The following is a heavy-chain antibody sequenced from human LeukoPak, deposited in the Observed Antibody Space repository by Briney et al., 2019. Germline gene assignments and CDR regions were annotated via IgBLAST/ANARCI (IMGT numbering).Heavy chain of an antibody. V-gene: IGHV3-53*01. CDR1: GFTVDSNY. D-gene: IGHD3-22*01. J-gene: IGHJ4*02. CDR2: IYTGGNT. Sequence: GGSLTLSCAASGFTVDSNYLSWVRQAPGKGLEWVSTIYTGGNTYYAASVKGRFTISRDFSKNTVFLHMNSLRAEDTAMYYCARGDDSGYYDYFDYWGQGALVTVSS. CDR3: ARGDDSGYYDYFDY.